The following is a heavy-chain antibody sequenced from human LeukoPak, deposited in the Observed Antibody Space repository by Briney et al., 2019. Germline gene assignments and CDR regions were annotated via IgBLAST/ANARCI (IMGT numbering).Heavy chain of an antibody. V-gene: IGHV4-4*07. CDR1: GGSISSYY. J-gene: IGHJ4*02. D-gene: IGHD6-19*01. CDR3: ARDNIGQWLPEDYFDY. CDR2: IYTSGST. Sequence: PSETLSLTCTVSGGSISSYYWSWIRQPAGKGLEWIGRIYTSGSTNYNPSLKSRVTMSVDTSKNQFSLKLSSVTAADTAVYYCARDNIGQWLPEDYFDYWGQGILVTVSS.